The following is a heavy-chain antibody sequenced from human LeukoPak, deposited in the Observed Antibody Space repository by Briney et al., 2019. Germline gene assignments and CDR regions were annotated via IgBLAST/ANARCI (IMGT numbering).Heavy chain of an antibody. V-gene: IGHV4-34*01. J-gene: IGHJ4*01. CDR1: GGSFSGYY. D-gene: IGHD5-12*01. CDR3: ARARGEVAIDY. CDR2: INHSEST. Sequence: SETLSLTCAVYGGSFSGYYWSWIRQPPGKGLEWIGEINHSESTTYNPSLKSRVTISVDTSKNQFSLKLRSVTDADTAVYYCARARGEVAIDYWGHGTLVTVSS.